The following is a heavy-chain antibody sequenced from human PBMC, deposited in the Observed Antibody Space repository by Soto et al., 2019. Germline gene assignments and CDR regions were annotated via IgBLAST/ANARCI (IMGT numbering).Heavy chain of an antibody. CDR1: GFTFSSYA. D-gene: IGHD5-12*01. CDR3: ARESGVATIRWCDY. Sequence: QVQLVESGGGVVQPGRSLRLSCAASGFTFSSYAMHWVRQAPGKGLEWVAVISYDGSNKYYADSVKGRFTISRDNSKNTLYLQMNSLRAEDTAVYYCARESGVATIRWCDYWGQGTLVTVSS. V-gene: IGHV3-30-3*01. CDR2: ISYDGSNK. J-gene: IGHJ4*02.